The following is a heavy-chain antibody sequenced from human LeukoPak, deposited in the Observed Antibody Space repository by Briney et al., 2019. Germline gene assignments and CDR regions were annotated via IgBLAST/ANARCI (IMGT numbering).Heavy chain of an antibody. J-gene: IGHJ6*02. CDR2: IIPIFGTA. D-gene: IGHD6-13*01. CDR1: GGTFSSYA. Sequence: SVKVSCKASGGTFSSYAISWVRQAPGQGLEWMGGIIPIFGTANYAQKFQGRVTIAADESTSTACMELSSLRSEDTAVYYCAGLPGIAAAGTPIYYYGMDVWGQGTTVTVSS. CDR3: AGLPGIAAAGTPIYYYGMDV. V-gene: IGHV1-69*13.